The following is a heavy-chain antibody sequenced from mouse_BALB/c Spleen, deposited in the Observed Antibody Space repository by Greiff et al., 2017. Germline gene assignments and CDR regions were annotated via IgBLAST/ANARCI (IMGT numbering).Heavy chain of an antibody. Sequence: VKLVESGPGLVAPSQSLSITCTVSGFSLTSYGVHWVRQPPGKGLEWLGVIWAGGSTNYNSALMSRLSISKDNSKSQVFLKMNSLQTDDTAMYYCAREARATYVSLAYWGQGTLVTVSA. CDR3: AREARATYVSLAY. CDR2: IWAGGST. D-gene: IGHD3-1*01. V-gene: IGHV2-9*02. CDR1: GFSLTSYG. J-gene: IGHJ3*01.